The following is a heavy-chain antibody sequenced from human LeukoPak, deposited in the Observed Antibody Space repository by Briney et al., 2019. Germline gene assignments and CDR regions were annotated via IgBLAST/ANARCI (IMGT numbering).Heavy chain of an antibody. V-gene: IGHV4-4*07. D-gene: IGHD2-2*01. CDR1: GFTFSSYW. J-gene: IGHJ5*02. CDR2: IYTSGST. Sequence: NPGGSLRLSCAASGFTFSSYWMSWIRQPAGKGLEWIGRIYTSGSTNYNPSLKSRVTMSVDTSKNQFSLKLSSVTAADTAVYYCARELSVIVVVPAASHNWFDPWGQGTLVTVSS. CDR3: ARELSVIVVVPAASHNWFDP.